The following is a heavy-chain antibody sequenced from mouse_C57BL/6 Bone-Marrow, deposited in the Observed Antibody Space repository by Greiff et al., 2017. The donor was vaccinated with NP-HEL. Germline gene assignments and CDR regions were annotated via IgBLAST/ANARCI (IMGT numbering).Heavy chain of an antibody. CDR1: GYTFTSYG. J-gene: IGHJ3*01. Sequence: VQLQQSGAELARPGASVKLSCKASGYTFTSYGISWVKQRTGQGLEWIGEIYPRSGNTYYNEKFKGKATLTADKSSSTAYMELRSLTSEDSAVYFCARRGTRDWFAYWGHGTLVTVSA. V-gene: IGHV1-81*01. D-gene: IGHD3-3*01. CDR3: ARRGTRDWFAY. CDR2: IYPRSGNT.